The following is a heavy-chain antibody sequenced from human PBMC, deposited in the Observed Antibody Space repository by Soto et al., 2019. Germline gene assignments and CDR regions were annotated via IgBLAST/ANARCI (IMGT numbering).Heavy chain of an antibody. V-gene: IGHV3-23*01. Sequence: EVQLLESGGDLVQPGGSLRLSCAASGFSFSSYAMIWVRQAPGKGLEWVSVISGRGGSTYFADSVKGRFTISRDKSKNVMAVEMNSLRGEDKANNFRAKGSNDYSDGIDFWGQGTMVIVSS. CDR2: ISGRGGST. D-gene: IGHD1-26*01. CDR1: GFSFSSYA. CDR3: AKGSNDYSDGIDF. J-gene: IGHJ4*02.